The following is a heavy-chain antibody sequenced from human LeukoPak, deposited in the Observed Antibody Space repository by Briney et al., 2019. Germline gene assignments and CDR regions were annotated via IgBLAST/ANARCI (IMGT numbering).Heavy chain of an antibody. CDR3: AKGPGEGATDLGAFDI. CDR1: GFTFSSYA. V-gene: IGHV3-23*01. Sequence: PGWSLRLSCAASGFTFSSYAMSWVRQAPLKGRESVSAISGSGGSTYYADSVKGRFTISRDNSKNTLYLQMNSLRAEDTAVYYCAKGPGEGATDLGAFDIWGQGTMVTVSS. CDR2: ISGSGGST. J-gene: IGHJ3*02. D-gene: IGHD1-26*01.